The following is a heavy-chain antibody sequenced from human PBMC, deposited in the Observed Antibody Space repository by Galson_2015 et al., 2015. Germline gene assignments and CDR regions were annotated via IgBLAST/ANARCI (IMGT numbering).Heavy chain of an antibody. J-gene: IGHJ4*02. CDR1: GGSFSIYD. D-gene: IGHD2-2*01. V-gene: IGHV1-69*13. CDR3: ARPSRDCSTNTCPYNY. CDR2: ITPIFGTA. Sequence: SVKVSCKASGGSFSIYDISWVRQAPGQGPQWMGGITPIFGTANYAQRFQGRVTITAEQSTSTAYMELSSLRSEDTAVYYCARPSRDCSTNTCPYNYWGPGTLVTVSS.